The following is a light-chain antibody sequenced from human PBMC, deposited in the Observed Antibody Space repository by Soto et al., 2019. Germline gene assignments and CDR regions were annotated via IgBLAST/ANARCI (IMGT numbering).Light chain of an antibody. CDR2: TAS. J-gene: IGKJ4*01. Sequence: DIQMTQSPSSVSASVGVRVTITCRASQGISSWLAWYQQKPGRAPKLLIFTASSLQGGVPSRFSGSGSVTDFTLTISSLQPEYFATYYCQQTTSFPLTCGGGTKVEIK. CDR1: QGISSW. V-gene: IGKV1-12*01. CDR3: QQTTSFPLT.